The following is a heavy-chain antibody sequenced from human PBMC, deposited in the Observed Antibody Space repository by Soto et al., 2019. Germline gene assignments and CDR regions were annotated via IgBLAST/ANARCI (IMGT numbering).Heavy chain of an antibody. Sequence: PSETLSLTCAGYGGSFSGYYWSWIRQTPGKGLELLGEINHRGSTNYNPTLKSRVTISVDTSRTQFSLNLSSVTAADTAVYYCAREEAPQWFTKVYYGMDVWGQGTTVTVSS. CDR3: AREEAPQWFTKVYYGMDV. J-gene: IGHJ6*02. D-gene: IGHD2-8*01. CDR2: INHRGST. V-gene: IGHV4-34*01. CDR1: GGSFSGYY.